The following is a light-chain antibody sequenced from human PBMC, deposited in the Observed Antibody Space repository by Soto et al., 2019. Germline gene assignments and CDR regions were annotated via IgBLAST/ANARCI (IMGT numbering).Light chain of an antibody. V-gene: IGLV2-14*01. J-gene: IGLJ7*01. Sequence: QSALTQPASVSGSPGQSITISCTGTSSDVGGYNYVSWYQQHPGKAPKLMLYEVSNRPSGVSNRFSGSKSGNTASLTISGLQAEDEADYYCSAYTSSSTPMVFGGGTQLTVL. CDR2: EVS. CDR1: SSDVGGYNY. CDR3: SAYTSSSTPMV.